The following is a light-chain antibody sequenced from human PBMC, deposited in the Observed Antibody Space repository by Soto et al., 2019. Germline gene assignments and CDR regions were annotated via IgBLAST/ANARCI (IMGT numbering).Light chain of an antibody. CDR1: SSNIGNNY. Sequence: QSALTQPPSVSAAPGQKVTISCSGSSSNIGNNYVSWYQQLPGPAPKLLIYDNNKRPSGIPDRFSGSKSGTSATLGITGLQTGDEADYYCGTWDSSLSAGVVFGGGTKLTVL. CDR2: DNN. J-gene: IGLJ2*01. V-gene: IGLV1-51*01. CDR3: GTWDSSLSAGVV.